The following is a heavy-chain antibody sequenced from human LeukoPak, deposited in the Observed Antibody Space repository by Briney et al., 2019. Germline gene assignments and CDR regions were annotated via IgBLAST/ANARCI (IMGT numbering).Heavy chain of an antibody. CDR2: ISYDGSNK. D-gene: IGHD4-17*01. J-gene: IGHJ4*02. CDR1: GFTFNYYA. V-gene: IGHV3-30*04. CDR3: AKDWATVTSSDLDY. Sequence: GGSLRLSCAASGFTFNYYAMHWVRQAPGKGLEWVAVISYDGSNKYYADSVKGRFTISRDNSKNTLFLQMNSLRAEDTAVYCCAKDWATVTSSDLDYWGQGTLVTVSS.